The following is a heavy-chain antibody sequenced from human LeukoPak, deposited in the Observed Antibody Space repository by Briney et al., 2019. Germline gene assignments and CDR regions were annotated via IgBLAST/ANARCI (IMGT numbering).Heavy chain of an antibody. Sequence: GGSLRLSCAASGFTLSSYAMSWVRQAPGKGLERVSAISVSGNTYHADSVKGRFTISRDSSKNTLYLQMNRLRAEDAAVYYCAKAPVTTCSGAYCYPFDYWGQGTLVTVSS. CDR2: ISVSGNT. V-gene: IGHV3-23*01. CDR1: GFTLSSYA. J-gene: IGHJ4*02. CDR3: AKAPVTTCSGAYCYPFDY. D-gene: IGHD2-21*01.